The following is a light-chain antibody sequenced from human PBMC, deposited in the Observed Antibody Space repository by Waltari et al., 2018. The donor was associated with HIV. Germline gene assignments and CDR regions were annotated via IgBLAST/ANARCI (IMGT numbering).Light chain of an antibody. V-gene: IGLV2-14*03. Sequence: SALTQPASVSGSPGQSVTISCTGTERDVGAYDFVSWYQQYPGRSHKLIIFEVTNRPSGISNRLSASKSGNTASLTISWLQADDEADYFCSSYISINILVFGGGTKLTV. CDR2: EVT. CDR3: SSYISINILV. J-gene: IGLJ3*02. CDR1: ERDVGAYDF.